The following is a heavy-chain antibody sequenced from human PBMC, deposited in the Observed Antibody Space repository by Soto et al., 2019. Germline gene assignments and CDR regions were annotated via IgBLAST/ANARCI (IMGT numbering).Heavy chain of an antibody. J-gene: IGHJ3*02. CDR1: GGSVSTGSYY. CDR3: AREGYSGFDLDAIDI. CDR2: IYYSGST. Sequence: SETLSLTCTVSGGSVSTGSYYWSWIRQPPGKGLEWIGYIYYSGSTNYNPSLKGRVTISVDTSKNQFSLKLSSVTAADTAVYYCAREGYSGFDLDAIDIWGQGTMVTV. D-gene: IGHD5-12*01. V-gene: IGHV4-61*01.